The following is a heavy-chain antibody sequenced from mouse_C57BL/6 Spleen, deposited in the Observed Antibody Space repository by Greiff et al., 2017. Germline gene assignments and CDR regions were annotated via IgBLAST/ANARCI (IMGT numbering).Heavy chain of an antibody. J-gene: IGHJ4*01. Sequence: QVQLQQPGAELVMPGASVKLSCKASGYTFTSYWMHWVKQRPGQGLEWIGEIDPSDSYTNYNQKFKGKSTLTVDKSSSTAYMQLSSLTSEDSAVYYCARGITTVVATNATDYWGQGTSVTVSS. CDR3: ARGITTVVATNATDY. D-gene: IGHD1-1*01. CDR1: GYTFTSYW. CDR2: IDPSDSYT. V-gene: IGHV1-69*01.